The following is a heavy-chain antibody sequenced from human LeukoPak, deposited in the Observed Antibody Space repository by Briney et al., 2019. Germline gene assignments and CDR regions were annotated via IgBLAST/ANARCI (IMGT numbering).Heavy chain of an antibody. J-gene: IGHJ4*02. D-gene: IGHD6-19*01. Sequence: ASVEVSCKASGYTFTSYDINWVRQATGQGLEWMGWMNPNSGNTGYAQKFQGRVTMTRNTSISTAYMELSSLRSEDTAVYYCARGAGSGWGDYFDYWGQGTLVTVSS. CDR1: GYTFTSYD. CDR3: ARGAGSGWGDYFDY. V-gene: IGHV1-8*01. CDR2: MNPNSGNT.